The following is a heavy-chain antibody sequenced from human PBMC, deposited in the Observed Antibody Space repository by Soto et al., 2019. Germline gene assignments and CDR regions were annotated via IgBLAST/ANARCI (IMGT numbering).Heavy chain of an antibody. Sequence: QVQLQESGPGLVKPSQTLSLTCTVSGGSISSDDYYWSWIRQHPGKGLEWIGYLYYSGSSYYNPSLKSRVTMSVDTSKNQFSLKLSSVTAADTAVYYCARRDGYNLGKEFDYWGQGTLVTVSS. D-gene: IGHD5-12*01. CDR1: GGSISSDDYY. J-gene: IGHJ4*02. CDR3: ARRDGYNLGKEFDY. V-gene: IGHV4-31*03. CDR2: LYYSGSS.